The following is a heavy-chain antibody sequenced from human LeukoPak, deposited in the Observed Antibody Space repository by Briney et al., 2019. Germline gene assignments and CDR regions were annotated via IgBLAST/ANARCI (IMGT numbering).Heavy chain of an antibody. CDR3: ARTSALDV. CDR1: GYNFTGFY. J-gene: IGHJ3*01. CDR2: INPNSGGT. Sequence: ASVKVSCKASGYNFTGFYMHWVRQAPGQGLEWMGWINPNSGGTSNPQNFQGRVTMTRDTSISTVYMELSSLRSDDTAVYYCARTSALDVWGQGTMVTVSS. V-gene: IGHV1-2*02.